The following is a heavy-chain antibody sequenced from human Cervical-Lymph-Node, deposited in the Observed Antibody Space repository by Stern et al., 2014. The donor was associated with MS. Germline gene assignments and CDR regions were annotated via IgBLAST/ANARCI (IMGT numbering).Heavy chain of an antibody. Sequence: VQLVESGAEVKKPGASVKVSCKASGYTFTSYYMHWVRQAPGQGLEWMGIINPSGGRPSYAQKFQGRVTMTRDTSTSTVYMELSSLRSEDTAVYYCARDLPVTIFGVVTPERYYYYGMDVWGQGTTVTVSS. CDR1: GYTFTSYY. D-gene: IGHD3-3*01. CDR2: INPSGGRP. CDR3: ARDLPVTIFGVVTPERYYYYGMDV. V-gene: IGHV1-46*03. J-gene: IGHJ6*02.